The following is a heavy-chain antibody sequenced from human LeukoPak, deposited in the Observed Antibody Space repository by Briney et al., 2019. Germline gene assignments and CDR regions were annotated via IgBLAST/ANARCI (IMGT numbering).Heavy chain of an antibody. CDR2: ISGSGGST. D-gene: IGHD5-12*01. CDR3: AKDHRRGYSGYEDYNWFDP. V-gene: IGHV3-23*01. CDR1: GFTFSSYA. J-gene: IGHJ5*02. Sequence: GGSLRLSCAASGFTFSSYAMSWVRQAPGKGLEWVSAISGSGGSTYCSDSVKDRFTISRDNSKNTLYLQTNSLRAEDTAVYYCAKDHRRGYSGYEDYNWFDPWGQGTLVTVSS.